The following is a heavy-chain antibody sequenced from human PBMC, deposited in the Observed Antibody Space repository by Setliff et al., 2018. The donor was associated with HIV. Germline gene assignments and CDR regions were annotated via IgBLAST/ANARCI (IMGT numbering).Heavy chain of an antibody. CDR2: IIPFLDIA. J-gene: IGHJ3*01. Sequence: SVKVSCKASGGTFSSYAISWVRQAPGQGLDWMGGIIPFLDIANSAQNFQGRVTITADKSTNTAYMELSSLRSEDTAVYYCARSARADDYRWGRDAFEDWGQGTLVTV. CDR1: GGTFSSYA. D-gene: IGHD3-16*01. V-gene: IGHV1-69*10. CDR3: ARSARADDYRWGRDAFED.